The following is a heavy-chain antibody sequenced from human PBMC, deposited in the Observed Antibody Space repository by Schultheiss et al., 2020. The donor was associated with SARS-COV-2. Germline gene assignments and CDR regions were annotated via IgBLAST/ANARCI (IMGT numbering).Heavy chain of an antibody. Sequence: GGSLRLSCAASGFTVSSNYMSWVRQAPGKGLEWVSVIYSGGSTYYADSVKGRFTISRDNSKNTLYLQMNSLRAEDTAVYYCARDAIVGARGGYYYYGMDVWGQGTTVTVSS. CDR1: GFTVSSNY. CDR2: IYSGGST. J-gene: IGHJ6*02. V-gene: IGHV3-66*01. CDR3: ARDAIVGARGGYYYYGMDV. D-gene: IGHD1-26*01.